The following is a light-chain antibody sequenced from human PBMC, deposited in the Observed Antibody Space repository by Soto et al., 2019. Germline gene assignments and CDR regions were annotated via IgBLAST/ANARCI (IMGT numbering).Light chain of an antibody. J-gene: IGKJ1*01. V-gene: IGKV3-20*01. Sequence: EIGLTQSPGTLSLSPGERAILSCRASQSVSSDSLAWYRQKPGQAPRLLVYDASSRATGIPDRFSGSGSGTDFTRTISRLEPEEFVVYYCQQYGSAPRTFGQGTKVEIK. CDR2: DAS. CDR3: QQYGSAPRT. CDR1: QSVSSDS.